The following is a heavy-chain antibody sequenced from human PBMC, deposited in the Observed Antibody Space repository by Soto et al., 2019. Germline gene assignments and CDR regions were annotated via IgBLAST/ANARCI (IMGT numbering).Heavy chain of an antibody. J-gene: IGHJ2*01. Sequence: EVQLLESGGGLVQPGGSLRLSCAASGFTFRNYAMSWVRQAPGKGLEWVSTISGSGSTYYADSVKGRFTISRDNSKNTLYLQINSLRAEDTAVYYCAKGPSYKNYWYFDLWGRGTLVTLSS. CDR2: ISGSGST. D-gene: IGHD1-26*01. CDR1: GFTFRNYA. CDR3: AKGPSYKNYWYFDL. V-gene: IGHV3-23*01.